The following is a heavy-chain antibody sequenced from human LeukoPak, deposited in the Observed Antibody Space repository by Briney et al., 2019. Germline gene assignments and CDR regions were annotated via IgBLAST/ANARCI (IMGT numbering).Heavy chain of an antibody. V-gene: IGHV3-23*01. CDR1: GFTFTTYD. CDR2: ISGGGDKE. D-gene: IGHD6-19*01. Sequence: GGSLRLSCAASGFTFTTYDIHWVRQAPGKGLEWVAGISGGGDKEYYADSVNGRFTISRDNSKNTVSLQMSSLRTEDTALHHGAKDLALAGTGGGFDVCGQGTRVAVSS. J-gene: IGHJ3*01. CDR3: AKDLALAGTGGGFDV.